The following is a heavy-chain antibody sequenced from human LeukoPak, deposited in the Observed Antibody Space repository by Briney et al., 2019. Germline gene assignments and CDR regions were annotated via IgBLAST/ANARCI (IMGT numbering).Heavy chain of an antibody. CDR3: ARALTYYSSSLYFDY. J-gene: IGHJ4*02. CDR1: GFTFSSYG. V-gene: IGHV3-30*03. D-gene: IGHD6-13*01. CDR2: ISYDGSNK. Sequence: GGSLRLSCAASGFTFSSYGMHWVRQAPGKGLERVAVISYDGSNKYYADSVKGRFTISRDNSKNTLYLQMNSLRAEDTAVYYCARALTYYSSSLYFDYWGQGTLVTVSS.